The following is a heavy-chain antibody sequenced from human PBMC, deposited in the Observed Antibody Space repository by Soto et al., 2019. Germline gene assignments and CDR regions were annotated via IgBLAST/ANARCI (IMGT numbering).Heavy chain of an antibody. CDR3: ARGLDLVVVVAANFDY. Sequence: PGGSLRLSCAASGFTVSSNYMSWVRQAPGKGLEWVSVIYSGGSTYYADSVKGRFTISRHNSKNTLYLQMNSLRAEDTAVYYCARGLDLVVVVAANFDYWGQGTLVTVSS. V-gene: IGHV3-53*04. D-gene: IGHD2-15*01. J-gene: IGHJ4*02. CDR2: IYSGGST. CDR1: GFTVSSNY.